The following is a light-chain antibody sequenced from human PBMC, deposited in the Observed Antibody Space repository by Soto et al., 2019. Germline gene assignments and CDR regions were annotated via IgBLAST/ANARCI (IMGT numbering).Light chain of an antibody. V-gene: IGKV1-5*01. CDR2: DAS. CDR1: QNIGKW. J-gene: IGKJ1*01. Sequence: QLTQSPSTLSASVGDRVTITCRASQNIGKWVAWYQQKPGKAPNLLISDASRLESGVPSRFRGRGSGTNFTLAISSLQPDDVATYYCHQYDSDRTFGQGTKVDLK. CDR3: HQYDSDRT.